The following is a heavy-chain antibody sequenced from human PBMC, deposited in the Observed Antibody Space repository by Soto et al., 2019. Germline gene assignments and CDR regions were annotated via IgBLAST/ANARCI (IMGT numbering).Heavy chain of an antibody. CDR3: ARDRAYSRFDY. CDR1: GFSFSSAW. CDR2: MNEDGSER. Sequence: EVQLVESGGGLVQPGGSLRLSCAVSGFSFSSAWMTWIRQAPGKGLERVAIMNEDGSERYYVDSVKGRFTISRDNAKNALFLQMNSLRVEDTVVYFCARDRAYSRFDYWGQGSLVTVSS. D-gene: IGHD4-4*01. V-gene: IGHV3-7*01. J-gene: IGHJ4*02.